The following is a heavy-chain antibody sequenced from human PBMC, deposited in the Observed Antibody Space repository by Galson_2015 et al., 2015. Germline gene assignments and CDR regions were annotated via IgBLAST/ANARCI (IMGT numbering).Heavy chain of an antibody. CDR2: IYSAGST. Sequence: SLRLSCAASGFTVSSNYMSWVRRAPGRGLEWVSIIYSAGSTYCADSVKGRFTISRDNSKNTLSLQMNSLRAEDTAVYYCARDDPVDYWGQGTLVTVSS. J-gene: IGHJ4*02. CDR1: GFTVSSNY. V-gene: IGHV3-53*01. CDR3: ARDDPVDY.